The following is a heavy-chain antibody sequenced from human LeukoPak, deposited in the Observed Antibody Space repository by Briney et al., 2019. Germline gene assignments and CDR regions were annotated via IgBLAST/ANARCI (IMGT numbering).Heavy chain of an antibody. CDR1: GFTLSNYS. CDR3: ARDLAYGDDGL. CDR2: ISSSSSYI. D-gene: IGHD4-17*01. J-gene: IGHJ4*02. V-gene: IGHV3-21*01. Sequence: GGSLRLSCAASGFTLSNYSMDWVRQAPGKGLEWVAFISSSSSYIFYADSLKGRFTISRDNAKNSLYLQMNSLRADDTAVYYCARDLAYGDDGLWGQGTLVTVSS.